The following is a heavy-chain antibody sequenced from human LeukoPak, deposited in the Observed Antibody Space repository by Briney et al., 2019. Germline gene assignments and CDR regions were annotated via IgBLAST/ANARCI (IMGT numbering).Heavy chain of an antibody. D-gene: IGHD2-21*01. Sequence: GESLKISCAASGFTFSSYSMNWVRQAPGKGLEWVSSISSSSYIYYADSVKGRFTISRDNAKNSLYLQMNSLRAEDTAVYYCARESGGGDFPSWGQGTMVTVSS. J-gene: IGHJ3*01. CDR3: ARESGGGDFPS. CDR1: GFTFSSYS. V-gene: IGHV3-21*01. CDR2: ISSSSYI.